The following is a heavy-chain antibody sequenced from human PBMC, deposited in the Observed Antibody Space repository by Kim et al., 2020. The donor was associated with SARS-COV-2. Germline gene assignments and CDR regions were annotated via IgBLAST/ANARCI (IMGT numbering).Heavy chain of an antibody. CDR2: ITSSSTYI. J-gene: IGHJ2*01. Sequence: GVSLRLSCAASGFTFSSYSMNWVRQAPGKGLEWVSSITSSSTYIYYADSVKGRFTISRDNAKNSLSLQMNSLRAEDAAVYYCVRGGKYFDLWGRGTLVTVSS. CDR3: VRGGKYFDL. D-gene: IGHD3-10*01. CDR1: GFTFSSYS. V-gene: IGHV3-21*01.